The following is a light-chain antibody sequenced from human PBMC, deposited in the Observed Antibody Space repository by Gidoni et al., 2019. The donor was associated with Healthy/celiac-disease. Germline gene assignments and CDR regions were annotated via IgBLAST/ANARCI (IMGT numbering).Light chain of an antibody. J-gene: IGKJ3*01. V-gene: IGKV3-15*01. CDR2: GAS. CDR1: QSVSSN. CDR3: PQYNNWPA. Sequence: EILMTQSPATLSVSPGERATLSCRASQSVSSNLAWYQQKPGQAPRLLIYGASTRATGIPARFSGSGSGKEFTLTISSLQSEYFAVYYCPQYNNWPAFGPGTKVDI.